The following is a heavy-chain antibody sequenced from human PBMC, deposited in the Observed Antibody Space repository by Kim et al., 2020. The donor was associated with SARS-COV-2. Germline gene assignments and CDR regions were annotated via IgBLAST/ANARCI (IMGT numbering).Heavy chain of an antibody. Sequence: SETLSLTCTVSGDSISSSSCYWGWIHQPPGKGLEWIGNIDYSGSTHYNPFLKSRVAISVDTSKSQFSLKVSSVTAADTAVYYCARCLCYYDTGGFIVGSFDYWGQGTLATVSS. V-gene: IGHV4-39*01. D-gene: IGHD3-22*01. J-gene: IGHJ4*02. CDR2: IDYSGST. CDR3: ARCLCYYDTGGFIVGSFDY. CDR1: GDSISSSSCY.